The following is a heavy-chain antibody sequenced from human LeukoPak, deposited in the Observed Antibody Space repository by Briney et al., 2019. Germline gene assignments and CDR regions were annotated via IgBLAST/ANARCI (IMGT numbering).Heavy chain of an antibody. CDR1: GFTFDDYA. CDR3: AIMHGYYDGSGYWVQ. J-gene: IGHJ4*02. D-gene: IGHD3-22*01. V-gene: IGHV3-23*01. CDR2: ISPSADRT. Sequence: GGSLRLSCAASGFTFDDYAMHWVRQAPGKGLEWVAGISPSADRTSNADSVEGRFTISRDNPRNTLYLQMNSLRDEDTAVYYCAIMHGYYDGSGYWVQWGQGTPVTVSS.